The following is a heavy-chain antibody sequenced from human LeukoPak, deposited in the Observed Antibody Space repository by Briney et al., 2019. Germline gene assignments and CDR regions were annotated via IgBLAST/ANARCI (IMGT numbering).Heavy chain of an antibody. Sequence: SETLSLTCAVYGGSFSGYYWSWIRQPPGKGLEWIGYIYYSGSTNYNPSLKSRVTISVDTSKNQFSLRLSSVTAADTAVYYCARRRRDTMILNYFDYWGQGILVTVSS. V-gene: IGHV4-59*08. D-gene: IGHD3-22*01. CDR3: ARRRRDTMILNYFDY. CDR2: IYYSGST. CDR1: GGSFSGYY. J-gene: IGHJ4*02.